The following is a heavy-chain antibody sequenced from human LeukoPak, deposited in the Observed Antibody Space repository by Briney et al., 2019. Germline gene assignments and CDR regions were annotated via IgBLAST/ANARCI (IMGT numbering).Heavy chain of an antibody. D-gene: IGHD3-3*01. V-gene: IGHV1-46*01. CDR1: RDTFSRYY. Sequence: SVKVSCKSSRDTFSRYYIHWVRQAPGQGLEYMGVINPSGGSPRYAQKFQGRLTMTRDMSTSTVYMKLSSLRSEDTSIYYCAAADMIFGVIIPPFWGPGTPVTISS. J-gene: IGHJ4*02. CDR2: INPSGGSP. CDR3: AAADMIFGVIIPPF.